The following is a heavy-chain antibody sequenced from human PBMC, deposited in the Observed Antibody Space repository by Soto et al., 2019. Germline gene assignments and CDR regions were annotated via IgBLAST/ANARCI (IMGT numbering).Heavy chain of an antibody. CDR2: IIPILGIA. CDR3: ARDSPIGSTFSGYDAIDY. Sequence: SVKVSCKASGGTFSSYTISWVRQAPGQRLEWMGRIIPILGIANYAQKFQGRVTITADKSTSTAYMELRSLRSEDTAVYYCARDSPIGSTFSGYDAIDYWGQGTLVTVSS. J-gene: IGHJ4*02. CDR1: GGTFSSYT. D-gene: IGHD5-12*01. V-gene: IGHV1-69*04.